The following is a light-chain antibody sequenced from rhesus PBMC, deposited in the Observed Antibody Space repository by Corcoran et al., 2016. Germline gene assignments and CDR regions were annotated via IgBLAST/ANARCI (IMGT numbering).Light chain of an antibody. J-gene: IGKJ4*01. Sequence: DIQMTQSPSSLSASVGDRVSITCRASQGIRSYLNWYQQKPGKAPKLMLYFANRLEIGVPSRFSGIVSATDFTLTISSLQPEDCAAYYCQQYNSFPLTFGGGTKGGLK. CDR3: QQYNSFPLT. V-gene: IGKV1-32*01. CDR1: QGIRSY. CDR2: FAN.